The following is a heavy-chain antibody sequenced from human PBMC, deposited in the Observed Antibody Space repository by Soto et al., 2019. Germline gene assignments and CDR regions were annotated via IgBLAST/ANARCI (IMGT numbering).Heavy chain of an antibody. CDR2: IYYSGSP. J-gene: IGHJ4*02. CDR3: ARLSASGPHKPYYFDY. CDR1: GGSITTGGYY. Sequence: PSETLSLTGTVSGGSITTGGYYWSWIRQHPGKGLEWIGYIYYSGSPYYNPSLKSRVSISVDTSKDQFSLKLSSLTAADTAVYYCARLSASGPHKPYYFDYWGQGTLVTVSS. D-gene: IGHD3-10*01. V-gene: IGHV4-31*03.